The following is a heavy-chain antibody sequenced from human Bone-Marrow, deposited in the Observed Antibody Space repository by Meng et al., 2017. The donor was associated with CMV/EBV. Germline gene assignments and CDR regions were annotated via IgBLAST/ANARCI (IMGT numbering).Heavy chain of an antibody. Sequence: SVKVSCKASGGTFSSYAISWVRQAPGQGLEWMGGIIPIFGTANYAQKFQGRVTITTDESTSTAYMELSSLRSEDTAVYYCARDGCSSTSCYYTSYNRFDPWGQGTLVTVSS. D-gene: IGHD2-2*01. CDR2: IIPIFGTA. CDR1: GGTFSSYA. V-gene: IGHV1-69*05. CDR3: ARDGCSSTSCYYTSYNRFDP. J-gene: IGHJ5*02.